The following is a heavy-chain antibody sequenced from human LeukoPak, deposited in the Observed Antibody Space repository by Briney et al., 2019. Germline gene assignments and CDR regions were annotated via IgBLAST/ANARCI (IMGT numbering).Heavy chain of an antibody. CDR3: ARDRRSNYYDSSGYYDY. CDR1: GFTFSNAW. V-gene: IGHV3-53*01. CDR2: IHVGGST. D-gene: IGHD3-22*01. Sequence: PGGSLRLSCAASGFTFSNAWMNWVRQAPGKGLEWVSVIHVGGSTYYADSVKGRFTISRDNSKNTLYLQMNSLRAEDTAVYYCARDRRSNYYDSSGYYDYWGQGTLVTVSS. J-gene: IGHJ4*02.